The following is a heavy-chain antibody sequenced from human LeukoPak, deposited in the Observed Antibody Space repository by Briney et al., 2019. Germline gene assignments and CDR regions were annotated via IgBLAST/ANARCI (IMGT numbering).Heavy chain of an antibody. CDR3: ARTSNWCSTSCYNWFDP. Sequence: SETLSLTCTVSGGSISSYYWSWIRQPAGKGLEWIWRIYTSGSTNYNPSLKSRVTMSVDTSKNQFSLKLSSVTAADTAVYYCARTSNWCSTSCYNWFDPWGQGTLVTVSS. CDR2: IYTSGST. J-gene: IGHJ5*02. CDR1: GGSISSYY. D-gene: IGHD2-2*01. V-gene: IGHV4-4*07.